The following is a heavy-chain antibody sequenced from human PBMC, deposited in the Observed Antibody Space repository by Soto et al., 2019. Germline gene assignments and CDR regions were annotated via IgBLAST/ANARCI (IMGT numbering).Heavy chain of an antibody. CDR2: ISGYSGNT. Sequence: QVQLVQSGAEVKKPGASVKVSCKASGYAFISYGISWVRQAPGQGLEWMGWISGYSGNTNYAQKLQGRVTITIDTSTRIAYMEVRSLRSDDTAVYYCARGSEKLAPFDYWGQGTLVTGSS. J-gene: IGHJ4*02. V-gene: IGHV1-18*01. CDR3: ARGSEKLAPFDY. D-gene: IGHD6-13*01. CDR1: GYAFISYG.